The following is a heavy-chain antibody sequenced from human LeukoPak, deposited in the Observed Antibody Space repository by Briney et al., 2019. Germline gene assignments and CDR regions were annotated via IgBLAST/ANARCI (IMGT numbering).Heavy chain of an antibody. V-gene: IGHV3-23*01. CDR1: GFTFSSFA. J-gene: IGHJ4*02. D-gene: IGHD2-2*01. Sequence: GGSLRLSCAASGFTFSSFAMSWVRQAPGKGLEWVSTITDSGDTTYSADSVKGRFTISRDNSKNTLYLQMNSLRAEDTAVYYCAKDGALSTSWYFYCDYWGQGTLVTVSS. CDR2: ITDSGDTT. CDR3: AKDGALSTSWYFYCDY.